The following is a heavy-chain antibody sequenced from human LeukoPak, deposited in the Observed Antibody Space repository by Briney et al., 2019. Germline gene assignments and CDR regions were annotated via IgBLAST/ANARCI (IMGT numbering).Heavy chain of an antibody. CDR2: ISSSSSTI. Sequence: GGSLRLSCAASGFTFSSYSMNWVRQAPGKGLEWVSSISSSSSTIYYADSVKGRFTISRDNAKNSLYLQMNSLRAEDTAVYYCARERDYDSSGYYYVGAFDIWGQGTMVTVSS. CDR3: ARERDYDSSGYYYVGAFDI. J-gene: IGHJ3*02. D-gene: IGHD3-22*01. CDR1: GFTFSSYS. V-gene: IGHV3-48*01.